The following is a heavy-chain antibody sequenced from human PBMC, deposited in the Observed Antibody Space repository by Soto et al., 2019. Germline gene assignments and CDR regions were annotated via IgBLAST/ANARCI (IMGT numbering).Heavy chain of an antibody. J-gene: IGHJ6*03. CDR3: ARHGDYDILTGLGYYYYYMDV. V-gene: IGHV4-39*01. D-gene: IGHD3-9*01. Sequence: SETLSLTCTVSGGSISSSSYYWGWIRQPPGKGLEWIGSIYYSGSTYYNPSLKSRVTISVDTSKNQFSLKLSSVTAADTAVYYCARHGDYDILTGLGYYYYYMDVWGKGTTVTVSS. CDR2: IYYSGST. CDR1: GGSISSSSYY.